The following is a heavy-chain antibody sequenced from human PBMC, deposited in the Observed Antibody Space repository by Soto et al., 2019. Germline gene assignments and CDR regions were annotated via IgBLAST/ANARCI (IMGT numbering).Heavy chain of an antibody. CDR2: IYHSGST. V-gene: IGHV4-30-2*01. J-gene: IGHJ5*02. CDR1: GGSISSGGYS. CDR3: ARGGYSYGWFDP. Sequence: SETLSLTCAVSGGSISSGGYSWSWIRQPPGKGLEWIGYIYHSGSTYYNPSLKSRVTISVDRSKNQFSLKLSSVTAADTAVYYCARGGYSYGWFDPWGQGTLVTVSS. D-gene: IGHD5-18*01.